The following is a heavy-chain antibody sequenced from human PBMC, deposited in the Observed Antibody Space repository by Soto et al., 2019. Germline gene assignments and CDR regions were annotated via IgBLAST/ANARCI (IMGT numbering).Heavy chain of an antibody. CDR1: GFGFCIYT. V-gene: IGHV3-21*06. D-gene: IGHD4-17*01. CDR2: MSSRCSYI. CDR3: PRAPGDYGDYVSYQSDLDV. J-gene: IGHJ6*01. Sequence: WWCXRLACVAGGFGFCIYTIDWFRHAPGKGLEWVSFMSSRCSYIFYADSVNGRLTISRENANSLLYLKMTSLRAEDTAVYYCPRAPGDYGDYVSYQSDLDVRGQRPTVTVYS.